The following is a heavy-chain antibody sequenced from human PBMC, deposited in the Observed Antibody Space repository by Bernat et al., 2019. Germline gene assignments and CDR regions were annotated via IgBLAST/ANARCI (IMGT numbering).Heavy chain of an antibody. Sequence: QVQLVESGGGVVQPGRSLRLSCTASGFTFSNYGLHWVRQAPGKGLEWVAIISYDGSYTYYADSVKGRFAISRDNSNDRLYLQMNSLRTEDTATYYCGKDPGGYEPPTIASDFWGQGTLVTVSS. CDR3: GKDPGGYEPPTIASDF. CDR1: GFTFSNYG. CDR2: ISYDGSYT. J-gene: IGHJ4*02. V-gene: IGHV3-30*13. D-gene: IGHD5-12*01.